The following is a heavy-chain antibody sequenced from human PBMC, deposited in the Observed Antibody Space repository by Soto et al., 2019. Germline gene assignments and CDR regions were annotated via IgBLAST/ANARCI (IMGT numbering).Heavy chain of an antibody. J-gene: IGHJ6*02. CDR2: ISAYNGNT. V-gene: IGHV1-18*04. CDR1: GYTFTSYG. Sequence: ASVKVSCKASGYTFTSYGISWVRQAPGQGLEWMGWISAYNGNTNYAQKPQGRVTMTTDTSTSTAYMELRSLRSDDTAVYYCARDDGSGITPWDYYYGMDVWGQGTTVTVSS. CDR3: ARDDGSGITPWDYYYGMDV. D-gene: IGHD3-10*01.